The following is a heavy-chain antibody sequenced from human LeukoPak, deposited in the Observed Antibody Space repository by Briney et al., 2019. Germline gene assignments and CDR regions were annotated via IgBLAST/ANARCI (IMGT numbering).Heavy chain of an antibody. CDR2: IYYSGST. CDR3: ARVYCSSTSCYAFDY. CDR1: GGSISSGGYY. V-gene: IGHV4-31*03. Sequence: SQTLSLTCTVSGGSISSGGYYWSWIRQHPGKGLEWIGYIYYSGSTYYNPSLKSRVTISVDTSKNQFSLKLSSVTAADTAVYYCARVYCSSTSCYAFDYWGQGTPVTVSS. D-gene: IGHD2-2*01. J-gene: IGHJ4*02.